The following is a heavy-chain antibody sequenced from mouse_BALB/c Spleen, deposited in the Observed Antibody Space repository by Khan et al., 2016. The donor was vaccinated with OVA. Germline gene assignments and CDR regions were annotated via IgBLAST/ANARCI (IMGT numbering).Heavy chain of an antibody. CDR3: ARSPYGNFAY. Sequence: EVELVESGGGLVKPGGSLKLSCAASGFTFSTYAMSWVRQTPEKRLEWVATISSHGDYTYFPDNVSGRFTISRDNAKNTLCLQMTSLRSEDTAMYYCARSPYGNFAYWGQGTLVTVSA. J-gene: IGHJ3*01. CDR2: ISSHGDYT. D-gene: IGHD2-1*01. V-gene: IGHV5-9-3*01. CDR1: GFTFSTYA.